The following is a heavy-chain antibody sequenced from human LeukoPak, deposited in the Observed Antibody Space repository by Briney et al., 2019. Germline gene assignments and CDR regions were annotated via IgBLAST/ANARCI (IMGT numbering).Heavy chain of an antibody. Sequence: PSETLSLNCTVSGGSISSSSYYWGWIRQPPGKGLEWIGSIYYSGSTYYNPSLKSRVTISVDTSKNQFSLKLSSVTAADTAVYYCASTDLYYDFWSGYYPEYFQHWGQGTLVTVSS. J-gene: IGHJ1*01. CDR2: IYYSGST. D-gene: IGHD3-3*01. CDR3: ASTDLYYDFWSGYYPEYFQH. V-gene: IGHV4-39*01. CDR1: GGSISSSSYY.